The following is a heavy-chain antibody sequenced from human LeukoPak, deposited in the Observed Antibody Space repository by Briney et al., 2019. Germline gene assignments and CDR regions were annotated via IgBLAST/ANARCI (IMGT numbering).Heavy chain of an antibody. CDR1: GFTFIIYW. D-gene: IGHD3-22*01. J-gene: IGHJ3*02. Sequence: GGPLRLSCAASGFTFIIYWMSWVGQAPGKGLEWVANIKKDGSEKYYVDSVKGRFTISRDNAKTSLYLQMNSLRAEDRAVYCCARGLGGHAFDIWGQGTMVTVSS. CDR2: IKKDGSEK. CDR3: ARGLGGHAFDI. V-gene: IGHV3-7*01.